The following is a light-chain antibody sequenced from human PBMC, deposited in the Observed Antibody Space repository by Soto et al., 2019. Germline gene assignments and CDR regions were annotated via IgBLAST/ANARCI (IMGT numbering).Light chain of an antibody. Sequence: QSVLTQPASVSGSPGQSIAISCTGTSSDVGFYNYVSWYQQHPGKAPKLIIREVSNRPSGVSNRFSGSKSGNTASLTISGLLAEDEADYYCSSYTSSSSWVFGGGTKLTVL. CDR2: EVS. J-gene: IGLJ3*02. V-gene: IGLV2-14*01. CDR1: SSDVGFYNY. CDR3: SSYTSSSSWV.